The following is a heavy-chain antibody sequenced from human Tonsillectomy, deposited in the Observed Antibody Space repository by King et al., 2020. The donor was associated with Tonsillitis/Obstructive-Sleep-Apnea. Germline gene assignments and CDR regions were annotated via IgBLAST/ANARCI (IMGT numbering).Heavy chain of an antibody. CDR3: AQDCPSTSCGAFDI. D-gene: IGHD2-2*01. Sequence: VQLVESGGGLVQPGGSLRLSCAASGFTFSSYAMSWVRQAPGKGLEWVLAISGSGGSTNYADSVQGRFTVSRDNSKNTLSLQMNNLRAEDTAVYYCAQDCPSTSCGAFDIWGQGTLVTVSS. CDR1: GFTFSSYA. J-gene: IGHJ3*02. CDR2: ISGSGGST. V-gene: IGHV3-23*04.